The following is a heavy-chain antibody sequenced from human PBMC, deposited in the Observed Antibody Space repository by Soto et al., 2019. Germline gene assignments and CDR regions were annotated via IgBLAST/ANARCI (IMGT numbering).Heavy chain of an antibody. Sequence: PXGTLSLTFTVSGGSISSSSYYWGWIRQPPGKGLEWIGSIYYSGSTYYNPSLKSRVTISVDTSKNQFSLKLSSVTAADTAVYYCADETYYYASSGYYENWIFDYWGQGTLVTVS. CDR2: IYYSGST. CDR3: ADETYYYASSGYYENWIFDY. J-gene: IGHJ4*02. V-gene: IGHV4-39*01. D-gene: IGHD3-22*01. CDR1: GGSISSSSYY.